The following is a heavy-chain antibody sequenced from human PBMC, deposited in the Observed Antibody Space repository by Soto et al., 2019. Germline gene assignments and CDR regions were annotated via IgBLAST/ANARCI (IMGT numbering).Heavy chain of an antibody. V-gene: IGHV4-30-2*01. CDR3: ARDWLRFGQKRGGDGYNFLSDY. D-gene: IGHD2-21*01. J-gene: IGHJ4*02. CDR2: IYHSGST. CDR1: GGSISSGGYS. Sequence: PSETLSLTCAVSGGSISSGGYSWSWIRQPPGKGLEWIGYIYHSGSTYYNPSLKSRFTISRDNAKNSLYLQMNSLRAEDAAVYYCARDWLRFGQKRGGDGYNFLSDYWGQGTLVTVSS.